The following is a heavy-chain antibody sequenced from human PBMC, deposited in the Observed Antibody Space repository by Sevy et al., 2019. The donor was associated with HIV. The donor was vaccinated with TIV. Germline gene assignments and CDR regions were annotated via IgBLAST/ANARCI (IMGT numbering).Heavy chain of an antibody. Sequence: GGSLRLSCVVSGFTFGTKWMSWVRQAPGKGLEWVANKKQDGSETYYVDSVKGRFTISRDNAKTSLYLQMDYPSPEDTAVYYCVIGWLLDSWGQGTLVTVSS. D-gene: IGHD6-19*01. CDR1: GFTFGTKW. CDR2: KKQDGSET. J-gene: IGHJ4*02. CDR3: VIGWLLDS. V-gene: IGHV3-7*01.